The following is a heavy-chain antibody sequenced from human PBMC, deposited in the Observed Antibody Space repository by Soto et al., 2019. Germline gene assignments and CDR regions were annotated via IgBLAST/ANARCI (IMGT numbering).Heavy chain of an antibody. CDR1: GFTFSSYS. D-gene: IGHD6-25*01. J-gene: IGHJ6*03. CDR2: ISSSSSYI. CDR3: ASGSGYHYYMDV. Sequence: EVQLVESGGGLVKPGGSLRLSCAASGFTFSSYSMNWVRQAPGKGLEWVSSISSSSSYIYYADSVKGRFTISRDNAKNSLYPQTNNLRAEDMAVYYCASGSGYHYYMDVWGTGTTVTVSS. V-gene: IGHV3-21*01.